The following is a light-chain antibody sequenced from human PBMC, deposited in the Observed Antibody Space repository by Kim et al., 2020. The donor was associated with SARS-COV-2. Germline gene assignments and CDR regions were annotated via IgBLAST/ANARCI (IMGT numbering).Light chain of an antibody. V-gene: IGKV3-11*01. CDR2: LVS. J-gene: IGKJ4*01. CDR3: QQRNTWPLT. Sequence: LSPGERATLSCRASQSVGRNLAWYQQKPGQAPRLLIDLVSNRATGIPARFSGSGPGSDFTLTISSLEPEDFAVYYCQQRNTWPLTFGGGTKVDIK. CDR1: QSVGRN.